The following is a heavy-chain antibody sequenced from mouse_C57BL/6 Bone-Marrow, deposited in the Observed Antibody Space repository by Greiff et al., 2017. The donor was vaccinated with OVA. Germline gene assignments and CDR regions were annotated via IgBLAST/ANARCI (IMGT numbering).Heavy chain of an antibody. CDR1: GYSITSGYY. Sequence: EVKVEESGPGLVKPSQSLSLTCSVTGYSITSGYYWNWIRQFPGNKLEWMGYISYDGSNNYNPSLKNRISITRDTSKNQFFLKLNSVTTEDTATYYCARDLAGTLFAYWGQGTLVTVSA. CDR2: ISYDGSN. V-gene: IGHV3-6*01. CDR3: ARDLAGTLFAY. J-gene: IGHJ3*01. D-gene: IGHD3-3*01.